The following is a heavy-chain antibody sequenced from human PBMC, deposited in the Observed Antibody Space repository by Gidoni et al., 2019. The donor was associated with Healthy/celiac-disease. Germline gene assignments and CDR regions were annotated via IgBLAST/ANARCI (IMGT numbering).Heavy chain of an antibody. CDR3: ARVGTSYYDSSGYYYDWFDP. J-gene: IGHJ5*02. CDR1: GFPFRSYR. D-gene: IGHD3-22*01. V-gene: IGHV3-48*02. Sequence: EVQLVESGGGLVQPGGSPRLSCAASGFPFRSYRMNWVRQAPGKGLEWVSYISSSSSTIYYADSVKGRFTISRDNAKNSLYLQMNSLRDEDTAVYYCARVGTSYYDSSGYYYDWFDPWGQGTLVTVSS. CDR2: ISSSSSTI.